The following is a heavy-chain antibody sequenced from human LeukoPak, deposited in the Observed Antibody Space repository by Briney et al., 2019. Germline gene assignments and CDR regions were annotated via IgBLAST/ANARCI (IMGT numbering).Heavy chain of an antibody. D-gene: IGHD6-13*01. CDR3: AKAFAAAAGAFDY. J-gene: IGHJ4*02. Sequence: GRSPRLSCAASGFTFADYALHWVRQAPGKGLEWVSGISWNSGSIGYADSVKGRFSISRDNAKNSLYMQMNSLRAEDTALYYCAKAFAAAAGAFDYWGQGTLVTVSS. CDR1: GFTFADYA. V-gene: IGHV3-9*01. CDR2: ISWNSGSI.